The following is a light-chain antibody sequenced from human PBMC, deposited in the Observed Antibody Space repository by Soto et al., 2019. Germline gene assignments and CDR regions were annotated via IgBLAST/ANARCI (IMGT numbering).Light chain of an antibody. CDR2: GAS. V-gene: IGKV3-15*01. Sequence: EIVMTQSPAILSVSPGERVTLSCRASQSVHSHLAWYQQKPGQAPRLLIYGASTRVSGVPVRFSGSGSGTEFTLTISTLQSEDFAVYFGQQYDNWPPVTFGQGTQVEIK. CDR3: QQYDNWPPVT. J-gene: IGKJ1*01. CDR1: QSVHSH.